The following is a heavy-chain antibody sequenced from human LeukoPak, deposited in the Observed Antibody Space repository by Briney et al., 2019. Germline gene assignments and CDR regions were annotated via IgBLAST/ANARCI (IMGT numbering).Heavy chain of an antibody. CDR2: ISGSGGST. V-gene: IGHV3-23*01. J-gene: IGHJ4*02. CDR3: AKDLITMVRGVIITGTNN. Sequence: PGGSLRLSCAASGFTFSSYAMSWVRQAPGKGLEWVSAISGSGGSTYYADSVKGRFTISRDNSKNTLYLQMNSLRAEDTAVYYCAKDLITMVRGVIITGTNNWGQGTLVTVSS. D-gene: IGHD3-10*01. CDR1: GFTFSSYA.